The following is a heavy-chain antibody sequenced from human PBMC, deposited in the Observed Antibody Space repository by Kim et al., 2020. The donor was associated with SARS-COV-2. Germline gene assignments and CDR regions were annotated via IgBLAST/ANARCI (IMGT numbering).Heavy chain of an antibody. D-gene: IGHD2-15*01. V-gene: IGHV3-53*01. CDR3: ARDSIATGVAASPAEYFQH. CDR2: IYTGGST. J-gene: IGHJ1*01. CDR1: GFTVSSNY. Sequence: GGSLRLSCAASGFTVSSNYMSWVRQAPGKGLEWVSVIYTGGSTYYADSVKGRFTISRDNSKNTLYLQMNSLRAEDTAVYYCARDSIATGVAASPAEYFQHWAQGTLVTVSS.